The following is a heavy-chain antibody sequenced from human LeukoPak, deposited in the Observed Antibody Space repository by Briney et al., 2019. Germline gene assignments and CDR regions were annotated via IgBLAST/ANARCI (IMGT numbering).Heavy chain of an antibody. V-gene: IGHV4-4*07. CDR1: GGSISSYY. Sequence: SETLSLTCTVSGGSISSYYWSWIRQPAGEGLEWIGRIYTSGGTNYNPSLKSRVTMSVDTSKNQFSLKLSSVTAADTAVYYCARLAGSGSYAFYYYYYMDVWGKGTTVTISS. D-gene: IGHD3-10*01. CDR3: ARLAGSGSYAFYYYYYMDV. CDR2: IYTSGGT. J-gene: IGHJ6*03.